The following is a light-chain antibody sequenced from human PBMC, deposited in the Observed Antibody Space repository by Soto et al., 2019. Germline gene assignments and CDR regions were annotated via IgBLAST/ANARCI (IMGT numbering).Light chain of an antibody. J-gene: IGKJ4*01. V-gene: IGKV1-13*02. CDR1: QGISTA. CDR2: FAS. Sequence: AIQLTPSPSSLSSSVGDIVNITCRARQGISTALAWHQQKPGKAPRLLTFFASSLESGVPSRFSGRGSGTHFTLTSSRLQPEDFAAYYCQQFNGYPLTFGGGTKVEMK. CDR3: QQFNGYPLT.